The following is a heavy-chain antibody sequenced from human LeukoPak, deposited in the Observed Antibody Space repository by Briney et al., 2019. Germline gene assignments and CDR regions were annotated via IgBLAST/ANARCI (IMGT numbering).Heavy chain of an antibody. V-gene: IGHV4-34*01. CDR3: ARVGTFWHVVD. Sequence: SETLSLTCAVYGGSFSGYYWSWIRQPPGKGLEWIGEINHSGSTNYNPSLKSRVTISVDTSKNQFSLSLSSVTAADTAKYYCARVGTFWHVVDWGQGTLVTVSS. CDR1: GGSFSGYY. CDR2: INHSGST. D-gene: IGHD2/OR15-2a*01. J-gene: IGHJ4*02.